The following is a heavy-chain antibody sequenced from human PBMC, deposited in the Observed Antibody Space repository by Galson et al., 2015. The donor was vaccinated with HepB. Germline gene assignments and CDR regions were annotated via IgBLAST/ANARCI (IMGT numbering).Heavy chain of an antibody. Sequence: QSGAEVKKPGDSLKISCKASGYTFSTYWIAWVCQMPGKGLEWMGTIYPGDSDTRYSPSFQGQVTMSADKSISTAYLQWSSLRASDTAMYYCARNHRERGGAFDIWGQGTMVTVSS. D-gene: IGHD1-14*01. V-gene: IGHV5-51*01. J-gene: IGHJ3*02. CDR3: ARNHRERGGAFDI. CDR2: IYPGDSDT. CDR1: GYTFSTYW.